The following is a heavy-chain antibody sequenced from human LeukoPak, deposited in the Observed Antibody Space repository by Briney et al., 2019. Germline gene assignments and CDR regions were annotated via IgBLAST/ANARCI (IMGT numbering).Heavy chain of an antibody. Sequence: PGGSLRLSCAASGFTFSSYGMHWVRQAPGKGLEWVAVIWYDGSNKYYADSVKGRFTISRDNSKNTLYLQMNSLRAEDTAVYYCARDNGDYASHFDYWGQGTLVTVSS. D-gene: IGHD4-17*01. J-gene: IGHJ4*02. CDR1: GFTFSSYG. V-gene: IGHV3-33*01. CDR2: IWYDGSNK. CDR3: ARDNGDYASHFDY.